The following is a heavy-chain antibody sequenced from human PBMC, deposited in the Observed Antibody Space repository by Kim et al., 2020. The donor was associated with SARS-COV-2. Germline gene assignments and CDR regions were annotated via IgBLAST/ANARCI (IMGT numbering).Heavy chain of an antibody. Sequence: LKSRVTITVDTSKNQCSLKLSSVTAADTAVYYCASQRGYSYGYGLYYFDYWGQGTLVTVSS. V-gene: IGHV4-39*01. D-gene: IGHD5-18*01. CDR3: ASQRGYSYGYGLYYFDY. J-gene: IGHJ4*02.